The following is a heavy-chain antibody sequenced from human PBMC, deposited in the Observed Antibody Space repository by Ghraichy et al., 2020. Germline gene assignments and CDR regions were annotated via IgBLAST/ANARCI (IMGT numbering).Heavy chain of an antibody. CDR1: GFTFSDYY. D-gene: IGHD3-22*01. Sequence: GESLNISCVASGFTFSDYYMSWIRQAPGKGLEWVSYISSSSSYTNYADSVKGRFTISRDNAKNSLYLQMNSLRAEDTAVYYCARDRGTYDSSGYYSHDAFDIWGQGTMVTVSS. CDR3: ARDRGTYDSSGYYSHDAFDI. CDR2: ISSSSSYT. V-gene: IGHV3-11*06. J-gene: IGHJ3*02.